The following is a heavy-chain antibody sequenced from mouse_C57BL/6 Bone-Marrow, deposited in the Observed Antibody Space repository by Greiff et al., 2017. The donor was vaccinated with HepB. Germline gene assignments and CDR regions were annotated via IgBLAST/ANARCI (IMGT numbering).Heavy chain of an antibody. CDR3: ARFADGFYWYFDV. CDR2: IYPRSGNT. CDR1: G. J-gene: IGHJ1*03. Sequence: QVQLQQPGAELARPGASVKLSCKASGISWVKQRTGQGLEWIGEIYPRSGNTYYNEKFKGKATLTADKSSSTAYMELRSLTSEDSAVYFCARFADGFYWYFDVWGTGTTVTVSS. D-gene: IGHD2-3*01. V-gene: IGHV1-81*01.